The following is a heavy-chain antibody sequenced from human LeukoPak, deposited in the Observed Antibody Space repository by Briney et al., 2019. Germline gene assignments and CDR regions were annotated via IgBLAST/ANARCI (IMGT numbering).Heavy chain of an antibody. D-gene: IGHD3-3*01. V-gene: IGHV4-59*01. J-gene: IGHJ6*03. CDR3: ARVPGSFLGRGYMDV. CDR1: DGSITSNY. Sequence: SETLSLTCTVSDGSITSNYWSWIRQPPGKGLEWIAYIYYSGSTNYNPSLKSRVTISVDTSKNQFSLTLSSVTAADTAVSYFARVPGSFLGRGYMDVWGKGTPVTVS. CDR2: IYYSGST.